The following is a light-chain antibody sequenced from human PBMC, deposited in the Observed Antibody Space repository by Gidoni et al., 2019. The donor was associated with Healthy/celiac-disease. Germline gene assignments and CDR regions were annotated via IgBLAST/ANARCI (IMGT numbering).Light chain of an antibody. Sequence: DIQMTQSHSTLSASVGDRVTITCRASQSISSWLAWYQQKPGKAPKLLIYKASSLESGVPSRFSGIGSGTEFTLTISSLQPDDFATYYCQQYNSYSPWTFGQGTKVEIK. CDR2: KAS. CDR3: QQYNSYSPWT. J-gene: IGKJ1*01. V-gene: IGKV1-5*03. CDR1: QSISSW.